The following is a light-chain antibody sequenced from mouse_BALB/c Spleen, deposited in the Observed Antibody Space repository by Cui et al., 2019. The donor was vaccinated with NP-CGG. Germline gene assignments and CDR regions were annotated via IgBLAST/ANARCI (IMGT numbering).Light chain of an antibody. V-gene: IGLV1*01. CDR2: GTN. J-gene: IGLJ1*01. Sequence: AVIQESAPTTSPGETVTLTCRSSTGAVTTSNYANWVQEKPDHLFTGLIGGTNNRAPGVPARFSGSLIGDKAALTITGAQTEDEAIYFCALWYSNHWVFGGGTKLTVL. CDR3: ALWYSNHWV. CDR1: TGAVTTSNY.